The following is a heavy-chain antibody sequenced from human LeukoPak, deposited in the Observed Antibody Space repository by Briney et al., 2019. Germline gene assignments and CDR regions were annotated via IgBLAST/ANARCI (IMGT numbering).Heavy chain of an antibody. CDR1: GYTFTSYD. D-gene: IGHD1-1*01. J-gene: IGHJ6*03. CDR2: MNPNSGNT. CDR3: ARDQTGTYYYYYYMDV. V-gene: IGHV1-8*01. Sequence: ASVKVSCKASGYTFTSYDINWVRQATGQGLEWMGWMNPNSGNTGYAQKFQGRVTMTRNTSISTAYMELSSLRSDDTAVYYCARDQTGTYYYYYYMDVWGKGTTVTVSS.